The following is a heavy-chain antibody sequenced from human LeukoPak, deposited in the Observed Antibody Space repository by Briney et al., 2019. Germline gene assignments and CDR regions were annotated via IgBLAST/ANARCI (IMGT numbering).Heavy chain of an antibody. Sequence: ASVKVSCKASGYTFTGYYMHWVRQAPGQGLERMGWINPNSGGTNYAQKFQGRVTMTRDTSISTAYMELSRLRSDDTAVYYCALRGVVVPAAMDYWGQGTMVTVSS. D-gene: IGHD2-2*01. CDR3: ALRGVVVPAAMDY. CDR1: GYTFTGYY. CDR2: INPNSGGT. J-gene: IGHJ3*01. V-gene: IGHV1-2*02.